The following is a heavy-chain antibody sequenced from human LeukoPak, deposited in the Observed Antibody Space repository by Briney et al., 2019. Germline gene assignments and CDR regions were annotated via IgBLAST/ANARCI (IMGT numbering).Heavy chain of an antibody. CDR1: GFTFSGYG. CDR3: AKDRVPDSGYDIDY. D-gene: IGHD5-12*01. Sequence: AGGSLRLSCVAAGFTFSGYGMYWVRQAPRQGLEWVAGIYGGGGVIKYADSVKGRFTISRDNSENILYLQMDSLRVEDTAIYYCAKDRVPDSGYDIDYWGQGTLVTVSS. V-gene: IGHV3-23*03. J-gene: IGHJ4*02. CDR2: IYGGGGVI.